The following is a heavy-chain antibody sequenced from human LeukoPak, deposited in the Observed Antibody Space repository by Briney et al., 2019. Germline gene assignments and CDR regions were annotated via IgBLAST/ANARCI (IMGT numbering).Heavy chain of an antibody. CDR3: AREGLGIYYYDSSGHRNLGY. D-gene: IGHD3-22*01. Sequence: GASVKVSCKASGGTFTRYAISWVRQAAGQGLEWMGRIIPIFGTANYAQKFQGRVTITTDESTSTAYMELSSLRSEDTAVYYCAREGLGIYYYDSSGHRNLGYWGQGTLVTVSS. CDR1: GGTFTRYA. V-gene: IGHV1-69*05. J-gene: IGHJ4*02. CDR2: IIPIFGTA.